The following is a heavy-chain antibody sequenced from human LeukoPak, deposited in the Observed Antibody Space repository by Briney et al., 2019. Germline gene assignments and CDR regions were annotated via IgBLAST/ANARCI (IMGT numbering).Heavy chain of an antibody. V-gene: IGHV3-21*01. Sequence: GGSLRLSCAASGFTFSRYSMNWGRQAPGKGLEWVSSISSSSSYIYYADSVKGRFTISRDNAKNSLYLQMNSLRAEDTAVYYCARDPPTIKAAFDYWGQGTLVTVSS. D-gene: IGHD3-9*01. CDR3: ARDPPTIKAAFDY. CDR1: GFTFSRYS. J-gene: IGHJ4*02. CDR2: ISSSSSYI.